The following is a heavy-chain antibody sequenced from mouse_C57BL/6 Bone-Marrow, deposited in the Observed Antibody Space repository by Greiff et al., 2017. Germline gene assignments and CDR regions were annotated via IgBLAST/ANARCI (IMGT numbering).Heavy chain of an antibody. V-gene: IGHV2-2*01. D-gene: IGHD2-5*01. CDR2: IWSGGST. Sequence: VQLVESGPGLVQPSQSLSITCTVSGFSLTSYGVHWVRQSPGKGLEWLGVIWSGGSTDYNAAFISRLSISKDNSKSQVFFKMHSLQADDTAIYYCASYSNYGWFAYWGQGTLVTVSA. CDR3: ASYSNYGWFAY. J-gene: IGHJ3*01. CDR1: GFSLTSYG.